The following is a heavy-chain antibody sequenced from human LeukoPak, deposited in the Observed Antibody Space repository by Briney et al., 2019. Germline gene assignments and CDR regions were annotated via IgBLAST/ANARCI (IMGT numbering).Heavy chain of an antibody. J-gene: IGHJ4*02. V-gene: IGHV3-21*01. CDR3: AIAYSSGWYGT. D-gene: IGHD6-19*01. CDR1: GFTFSSYS. CDR2: ISSSSSYI. Sequence: PGGSLRLSCAASGFTFSSYSMNWVRQAPGKGLEWVSSISSSSSYIYYADSVKGRLTISRDNAKNSLYLQMNSLRAEDTAVYYCAIAYSSGWYGTWGQGTLVTVSS.